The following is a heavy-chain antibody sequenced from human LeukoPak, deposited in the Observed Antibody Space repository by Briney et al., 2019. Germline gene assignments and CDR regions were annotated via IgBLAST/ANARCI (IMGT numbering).Heavy chain of an antibody. CDR1: GFTFSNAW. CDR2: IKSKTDGGTT. J-gene: IGHJ4*02. CDR3: TRDYDSGGYIPFHY. D-gene: IGHD3-22*01. V-gene: IGHV3-15*01. Sequence: GGSLRLSCAASGFTFSNAWMSWVRQAPGKGLEWVGRIKSKTDGGTTDYAAPVKGRFTISRDDSKSTLYLQMNSLKTEDTAVYYCTRDYDSGGYIPFHYWGQGTLVTVSS.